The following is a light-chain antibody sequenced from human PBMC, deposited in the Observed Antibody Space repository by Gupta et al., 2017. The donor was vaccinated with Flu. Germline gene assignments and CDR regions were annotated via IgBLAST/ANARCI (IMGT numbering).Light chain of an antibody. Sequence: NFMLPHPHSVSESPGKTVTISCTRTSGSLATTYVQWYQQRPGSSHNTVIYEDNSRLSGVPDRFSGAIYSSSNAASRNISGLNTEDEADYYGQCYDSITGEGVFGGGTRVTVL. CDR1: SGSLATTY. V-gene: IGLV6-57*01. J-gene: IGLJ2*01. CDR3: QCYDSITGEGV. CDR2: EDN.